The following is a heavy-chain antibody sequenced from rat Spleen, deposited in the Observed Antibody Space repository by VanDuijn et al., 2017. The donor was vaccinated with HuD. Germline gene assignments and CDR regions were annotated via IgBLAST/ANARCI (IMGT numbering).Heavy chain of an antibody. CDR3: VRDGSAGDFDY. J-gene: IGHJ2*01. CDR2: ISSGGST. D-gene: IGHD1-12*02. V-gene: IGHV2S12*01. CDR1: GFSLTSNG. Sequence: QVQLKESGPGLVQPSQTLSLTCTVSGFSLTSNGVSWVRQPPGKGLEWIAAISSGGSTYYNSALKSRLSISRDTSKSQVFLKMNSLQTEDTATYYCVRDGSAGDFDYWGQGVMVTVSS.